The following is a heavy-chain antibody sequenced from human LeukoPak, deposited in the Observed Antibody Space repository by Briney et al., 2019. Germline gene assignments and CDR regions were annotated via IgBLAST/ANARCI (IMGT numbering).Heavy chain of an antibody. CDR2: ISTTGTIV. D-gene: IGHD2-15*01. J-gene: IGHJ4*02. CDR3: ARVFVGYCSGGSCPWDY. V-gene: IGHV3-48*03. Sequence: PGGSLRLSCAASGFTFSTYDMSWVRQAPGKGLEWVSHISTTGTIVYYAEAVKGRFTISRDNAKNSLYQQTNSLKDEDTAVYYGARVFVGYCSGGSCPWDYWGQGTLVTVSS. CDR1: GFTFSTYD.